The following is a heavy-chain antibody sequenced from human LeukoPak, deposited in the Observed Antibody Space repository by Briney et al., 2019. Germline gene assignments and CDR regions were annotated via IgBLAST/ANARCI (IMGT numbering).Heavy chain of an antibody. CDR1: GGSISSSSYY. J-gene: IGHJ4*02. D-gene: IGHD5-12*01. CDR2: IYYSGST. CDR3: ARGRDSGYVH. V-gene: IGHV4-39*07. Sequence: PSETLSLTCTVSGGSISSSSYYWGWIRQPPGKGLEWIGSIYYSGSTYYNPSLKSRVTISVDTSKNQFSLKLSSVTAADTAVYYCARGRDSGYVHWGQGTLVTVSS.